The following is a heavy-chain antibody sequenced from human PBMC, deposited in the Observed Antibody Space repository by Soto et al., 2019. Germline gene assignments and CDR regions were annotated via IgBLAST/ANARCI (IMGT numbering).Heavy chain of an antibody. CDR3: AKGLGVAAAGTFRAEGPGAYRAYSYYGMHX. J-gene: IGHJ6*04. CDR1: GFTFSSYG. V-gene: IGHV3-30*02. CDR2: ISYDGSNK. D-gene: IGHD6-13*01. Sequence: WGSLRVSCAASGFTFSSYGMHWVRQAPGKGLEGVAFISYDGSNKYYAYSVKGRFTISIENSKNTLYLKMKSLRAEDTAVYYCAKGLGVAAAGTFRAEGPGAYRAYSYYGMHXWGKATTLTVSX.